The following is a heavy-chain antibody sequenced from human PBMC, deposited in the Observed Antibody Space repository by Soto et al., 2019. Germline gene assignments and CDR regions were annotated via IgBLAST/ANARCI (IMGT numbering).Heavy chain of an antibody. D-gene: IGHD2-15*01. CDR3: ARGRYCLTGRCFPNWFDS. J-gene: IGHJ5*01. V-gene: IGHV4-30-4*01. CDR1: GDSISTVDYF. Sequence: SETLSLTCSVSGDSISTVDYFWAWIRQPPGQALEYIGYIYKSATTYYNPSFESRVAISLDTSKSQFSLNVTSVTAADTAVYFCARGRYCLTGRCFPNWFDSGGQGTLVTVSS. CDR2: IYKSATT.